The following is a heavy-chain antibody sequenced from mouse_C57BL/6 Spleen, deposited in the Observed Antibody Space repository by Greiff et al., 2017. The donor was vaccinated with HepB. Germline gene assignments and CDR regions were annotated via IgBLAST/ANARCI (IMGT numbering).Heavy chain of an antibody. CDR1: GYTFTSYW. CDR2: IHPNSGST. CDR3: APLGRGYFDY. D-gene: IGHD4-1*01. V-gene: IGHV1-64*01. J-gene: IGHJ2*01. Sequence: QVQLQQPGAELVKPGASVKLSCKASGYTFTSYWMHWVKQRPGQGLEWIGMIHPNSGSTNYNEKFKSKATLTVDKSSSTAYMQLSSLTSEDSALYYCAPLGRGYFDYWGQGTTLTVSS.